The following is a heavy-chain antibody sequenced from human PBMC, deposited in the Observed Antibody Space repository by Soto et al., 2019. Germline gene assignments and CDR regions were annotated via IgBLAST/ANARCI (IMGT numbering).Heavy chain of an antibody. J-gene: IGHJ4*02. CDR2: ISAGSEGA. CDR1: GFTFSSHA. V-gene: IGHV3-23*01. CDR3: AGELWWYLL. Sequence: EVQLLESGGGLVQPGGALRLSCAASGFTFSSHAMSWVRQAPGKGLEWISSISAGSEGAYYADSVRGLFTIPRDNFNNTRFLQMHGLRAGGTAVYYCAGELWWYLLWGQGTVVRVSS. D-gene: IGHD2-15*01.